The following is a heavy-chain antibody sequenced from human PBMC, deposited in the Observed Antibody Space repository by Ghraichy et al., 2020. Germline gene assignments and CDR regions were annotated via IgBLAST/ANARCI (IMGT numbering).Heavy chain of an antibody. CDR2: IIPILGIA. CDR3: AVGVGICGGDCLYQDY. CDR1: GGTFSSYA. J-gene: IGHJ4*02. V-gene: IGHV1-69*04. Sequence: SVKVSCKASGGTFSSYAISWVRQAPGQGLEWMGRIIPILGIANYAQKFQGRVTITADKSTSTAYMELSSLRSEDTAVYYCAVGVGICGGDCLYQDYWGQGTLVTVSS. D-gene: IGHD2-21*01.